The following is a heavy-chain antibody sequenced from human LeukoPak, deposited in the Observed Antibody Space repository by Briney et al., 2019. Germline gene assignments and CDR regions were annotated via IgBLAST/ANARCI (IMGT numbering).Heavy chain of an antibody. D-gene: IGHD1-26*01. CDR1: GYTLTELS. CDR3: ATKSGGSYYEGAGYFDY. Sequence: GASVKVSSKVSGYTLTELSMHWVRQAPGKGLEWMGGFDPEDGETIYAQKFQGRVTMTEDTSTDTAYMELSSLRSEDAAVYYCATKSGGSYYEGAGYFDYWGQGTLVTVSS. V-gene: IGHV1-24*01. J-gene: IGHJ4*02. CDR2: FDPEDGET.